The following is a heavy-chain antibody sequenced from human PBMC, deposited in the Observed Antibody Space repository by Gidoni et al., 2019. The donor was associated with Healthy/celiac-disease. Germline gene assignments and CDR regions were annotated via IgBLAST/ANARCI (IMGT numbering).Heavy chain of an antibody. D-gene: IGHD6-13*01. CDR2: IWYDGSNK. V-gene: IGHV3-33*01. J-gene: IGHJ4*02. CDR1: GFTVSSYG. CDR3: ARDRGDSSSRPGAFDY. Sequence: QVQLVESGGGVVQPGRSLRLSCAASGFTVSSYGIHWVRQAPGKGLEWVAVIWYDGSNKYYADSVKGRFTISRDNSKNTLYLQMNSLRAEDTAVYYCARDRGDSSSRPGAFDYWGQGTLVTVSS.